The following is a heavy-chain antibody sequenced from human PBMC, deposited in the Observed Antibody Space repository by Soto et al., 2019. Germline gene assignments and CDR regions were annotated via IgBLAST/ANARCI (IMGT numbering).Heavy chain of an antibody. V-gene: IGHV1-18*01. CDR3: AKCIQGDYYYGMDV. J-gene: IGHJ6*02. CDR1: GYTFYSHS. Sequence: QAQLVQSGAEVRKPGASVKVSCKASGYTFYSHSISWVRQAPGQGLEWMGRINADYGNTQYAQKFRGRVTMNTDTSTTTVYMELTNLISDDTAVYYCAKCIQGDYYYGMDVWGQGTTVTVSS. D-gene: IGHD5-18*01. CDR2: INADYGNT.